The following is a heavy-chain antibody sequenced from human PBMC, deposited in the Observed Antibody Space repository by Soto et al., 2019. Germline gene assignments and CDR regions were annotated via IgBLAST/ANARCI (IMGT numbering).Heavy chain of an antibody. D-gene: IGHD3-22*01. Sequence: PSETLSLTCAVYGGSFSCYYWSWIRQPPGKGLEWIGEINHSGSTNYNPSLKSRVTISVDTSKNQFSLKLSSVTAADTAVYYCARVEYYYDSSGYYYGPFDYWGQGTLVTVSS. J-gene: IGHJ4*02. CDR3: ARVEYYYDSSGYYYGPFDY. V-gene: IGHV4-34*01. CDR2: INHSGST. CDR1: GGSFSCYY.